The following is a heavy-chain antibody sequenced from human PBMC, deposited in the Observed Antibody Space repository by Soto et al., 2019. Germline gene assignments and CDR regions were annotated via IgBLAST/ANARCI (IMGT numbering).Heavy chain of an antibody. Sequence: SETLSLTCTVTGDSINSRSYYWGWIRQPPGKGLEWIGSIYYSGRTYNNPSLRSRVSMSIDTSKDQFSLKLSSVTAADTAVYYCARGVEIIAVAARGWFDPWGQGTLVTVSS. CDR2: IYYSGRT. CDR1: GDSINSRSYY. CDR3: ARGVEIIAVAARGWFDP. V-gene: IGHV4-39*07. J-gene: IGHJ5*02. D-gene: IGHD6-19*01.